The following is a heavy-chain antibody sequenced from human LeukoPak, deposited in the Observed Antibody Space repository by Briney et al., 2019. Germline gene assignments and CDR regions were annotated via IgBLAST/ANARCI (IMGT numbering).Heavy chain of an antibody. D-gene: IGHD5-24*01. Sequence: GGSLRLSCAASGFTFSSYWMHWVRQAPGKGLVWVSRINSDGSSTSYADSVKGRFTISRDNAKNTLYLQMNSLRAEDTAVYYCARDPEMDTILQYFDYWGQGTLVTVSS. V-gene: IGHV3-74*01. CDR2: INSDGSST. J-gene: IGHJ4*02. CDR3: ARDPEMDTILQYFDY. CDR1: GFTFSSYW.